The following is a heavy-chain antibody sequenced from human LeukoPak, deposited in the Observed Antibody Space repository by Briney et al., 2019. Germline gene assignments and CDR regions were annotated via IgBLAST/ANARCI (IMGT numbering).Heavy chain of an antibody. CDR3: AKDDAWLRFGE. V-gene: IGHV3-23*01. Sequence: GGTLRLSCAASGFTFSNHGMNWVRQAPGKGLEWVSGISPSGDITYYADSVKGRFTISRDNSKNTLYLEVIGLTAEDTAVYYCAKDDAWLRFGEWSQGTLVTVSS. J-gene: IGHJ4*02. D-gene: IGHD3-10*01. CDR2: ISPSGDIT. CDR1: GFTFSNHG.